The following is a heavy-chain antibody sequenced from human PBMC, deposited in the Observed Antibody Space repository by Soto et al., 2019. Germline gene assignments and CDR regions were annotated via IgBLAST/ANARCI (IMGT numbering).Heavy chain of an antibody. CDR3: AREAAAERNYYGLDV. V-gene: IGHV1-18*01. J-gene: IGHJ6*02. D-gene: IGHD6-13*01. Sequence: SGPAVRKPGASVKVSCKASGYIFSRYGISWVRQAPGQGLEWMGWISGYNGNTKFGERVQGRVNVTTDTSTSTAYMELRSLRSDDTAVYYCAREAAAERNYYGLDVWGQGTTVIVSS. CDR2: ISGYNGNT. CDR1: GYIFSRYG.